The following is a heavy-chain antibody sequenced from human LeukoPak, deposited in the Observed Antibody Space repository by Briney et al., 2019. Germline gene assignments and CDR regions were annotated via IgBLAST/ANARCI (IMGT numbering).Heavy chain of an antibody. CDR1: GFSFSSAW. D-gene: IGHD2-15*01. V-gene: IGHV3-15*01. Sequence: PGGSLRLSCAASGFSFSSAWMRWVRQAPGKGLEWIGLIKPKSEGETTDYAAPVKGRFTISRDDSKNTLYLQMNSLKAEDTALYYCTTKSTLPTQGTDCWGQGALVTVSS. CDR2: IKPKSEGETT. J-gene: IGHJ4*02. CDR3: TTKSTLPTQGTDC.